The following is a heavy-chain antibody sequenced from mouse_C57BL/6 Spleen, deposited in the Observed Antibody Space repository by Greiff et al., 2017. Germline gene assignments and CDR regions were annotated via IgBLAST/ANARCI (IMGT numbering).Heavy chain of an antibody. CDR1: GYTFTSYW. CDR2: IDPNSGGT. Sequence: VQLQQPGAELVKPGASVKLSCKASGYTFTSYWMHWVKQRPGRGLEWIGRIDPNSGGTKYNEKFKSKATLTVDKPASTAYMQLSSLTSEDSAVYYWARRYHYFGSNYRNYAMDYWGQGTSVTVSS. J-gene: IGHJ4*01. V-gene: IGHV1-72*01. CDR3: ARRYHYFGSNYRNYAMDY. D-gene: IGHD1-1*01.